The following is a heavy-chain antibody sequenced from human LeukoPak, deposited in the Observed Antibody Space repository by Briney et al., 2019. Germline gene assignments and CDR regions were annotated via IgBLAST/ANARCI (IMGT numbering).Heavy chain of an antibody. CDR3: ARHSYYYGSGGDAFDI. J-gene: IGHJ3*02. V-gene: IGHV5-51*01. D-gene: IGHD3-10*01. Sequence: GEPLQISSQGPGYSFTSYWIAWGRRMPGQRREWMGIIYPGDSDTKYSPSFQGQVTFSADKSITTAYLQWSSLKASDTAMYYCARHSYYYGSGGDAFDIWGQGTMVTVSS. CDR1: GYSFTSYW. CDR2: IYPGDSDT.